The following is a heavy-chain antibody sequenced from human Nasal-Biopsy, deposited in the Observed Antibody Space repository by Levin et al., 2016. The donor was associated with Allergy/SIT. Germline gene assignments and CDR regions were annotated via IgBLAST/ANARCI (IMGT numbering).Heavy chain of an antibody. D-gene: IGHD3-16*01. J-gene: IGHJ4*02. CDR3: ARARHTWGSYSPIPVNY. V-gene: IGHV3-33*01. CDR1: GFTFSNYG. CDR2: IWYDASNK. Sequence: GESLKISCITSGFTFSNYGLHWVRQAPGKGLEWVALIWYDASNKYYADSVKGRFTISRDDSKNTLYLQMDNLRAEDTGTYYCARARHTWGSYSPIPVNYWGRGVTVTVSS.